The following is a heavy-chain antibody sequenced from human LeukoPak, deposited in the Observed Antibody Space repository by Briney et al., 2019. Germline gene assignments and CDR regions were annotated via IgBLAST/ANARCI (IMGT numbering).Heavy chain of an antibody. CDR3: ARYETGYFDY. D-gene: IGHD1-14*01. Sequence: SETLSLTCTVSGGSISSSSYYWSWIRQPPGKGLEWIGYIYYSGSTNYNPSLKSRVTISVDTSKNQFSLKLSSVTAADTAVYYCARYETGYFDYWGQGTLVTVSS. V-gene: IGHV4-61*05. J-gene: IGHJ4*02. CDR1: GGSISSSSYY. CDR2: IYYSGST.